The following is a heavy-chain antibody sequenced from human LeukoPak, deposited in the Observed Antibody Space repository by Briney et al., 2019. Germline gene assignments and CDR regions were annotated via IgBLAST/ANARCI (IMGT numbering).Heavy chain of an antibody. CDR3: ARSSRYDIWTGYPY. D-gene: IGHD3-9*01. CDR1: GYTFTGYY. V-gene: IGHV1-2*02. J-gene: IGHJ4*02. CDR2: INAISGGT. Sequence: ASGTVSCKASGYTFTGYYMHWVRQAPGQGLEWMGWINAISGGTNYAQKFQGRVTMTRDTSISTAYMELSRLRSDDTAVYYCARSSRYDIWTGYPYWGQGTLVTV.